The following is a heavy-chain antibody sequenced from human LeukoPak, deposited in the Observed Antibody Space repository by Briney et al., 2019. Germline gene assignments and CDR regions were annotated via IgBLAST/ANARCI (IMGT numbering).Heavy chain of an antibody. CDR1: GYTFTIYG. J-gene: IGHJ5*02. Sequence: ASVKVSCKASGYTFTIYGISWVRQAPGQGLEWMGWISAYNGNTNYAQKLQGRVTMTTDTSTSTAYMELRSLRSDDTAVYYCARVCRIAAAGTGVRWFDPWGQGTLVTVSS. CDR2: ISAYNGNT. V-gene: IGHV1-18*01. D-gene: IGHD6-13*01. CDR3: ARVCRIAAAGTGVRWFDP.